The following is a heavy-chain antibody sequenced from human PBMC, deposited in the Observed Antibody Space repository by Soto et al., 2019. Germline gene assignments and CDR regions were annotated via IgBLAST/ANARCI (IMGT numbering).Heavy chain of an antibody. V-gene: IGHV1-2*02. D-gene: IGHD2-15*01. J-gene: IGHJ6*02. Sequence: ASVKVSCKASGYTFTGYYMHWVRQAPGQGLEWMGWINPNSGGTNYAQKFQGRVTMTRDTSISTAYMELSRLRSDDTAVYYCAVGGVVVVAAWEDYYYYGMDVWGQGTTATVSS. CDR3: AVGGVVVVAAWEDYYYYGMDV. CDR1: GYTFTGYY. CDR2: INPNSGGT.